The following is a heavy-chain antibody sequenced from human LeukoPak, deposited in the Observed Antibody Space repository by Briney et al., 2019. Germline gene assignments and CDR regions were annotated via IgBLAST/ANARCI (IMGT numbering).Heavy chain of an antibody. V-gene: IGHV5-51*01. D-gene: IGHD2-15*01. CDR2: IYPGDSGT. CDR3: ARGRNGFNEGIDY. J-gene: IGHJ4*02. Sequence: GESLKISCKGSGYSFTNYWIGWLRQMPGRGLEWMGIIYPGDSGTRYSPSFQGQVTISADRSISTAYLQWSSLKASDTAMYYCARGRNGFNEGIDYWGQGTLVTVSS. CDR1: GYSFTNYW.